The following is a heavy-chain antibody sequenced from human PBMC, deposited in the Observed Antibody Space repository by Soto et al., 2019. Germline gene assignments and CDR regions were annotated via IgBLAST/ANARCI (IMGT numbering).Heavy chain of an antibody. CDR1: GFTFSSYW. CDR2: IKQDGSEK. Sequence: GGSLRLSCAASGFTFSSYWMSWVRQAPGKGLEWVANIKQDGSEKYYVDSVKGRFTISRDNAKNSLYLQMNSLRAEDTAVYYCARDPAMAKIMDYYYGMDVWGQGTTVTVSS. J-gene: IGHJ6*02. V-gene: IGHV3-7*01. CDR3: ARDPAMAKIMDYYYGMDV. D-gene: IGHD3-16*01.